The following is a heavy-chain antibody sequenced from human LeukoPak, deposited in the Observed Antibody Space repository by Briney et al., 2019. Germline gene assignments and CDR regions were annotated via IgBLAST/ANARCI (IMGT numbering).Heavy chain of an antibody. D-gene: IGHD3-10*01. J-gene: IGHJ6*03. V-gene: IGHV4-38-2*02. Sequence: SETLSLTCTVSGYSISSGYYWGWIRQPPGQGLEWIGSIYHSGSTYYNPSLKSRVTISVDTSKNQFSLKLSSVTAADTAVYYCARHPSLVRGSAIYYYYYMDVWGKGTTVTISS. CDR3: ARHPSLVRGSAIYYYYYMDV. CDR2: IYHSGST. CDR1: GYSISSGYY.